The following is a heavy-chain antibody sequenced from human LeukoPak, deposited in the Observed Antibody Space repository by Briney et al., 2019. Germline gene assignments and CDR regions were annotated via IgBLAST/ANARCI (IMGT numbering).Heavy chain of an antibody. D-gene: IGHD3-10*01. CDR2: IYTSGST. Sequence: PSQTLSLTCTVSGGSISSGGYYWSWIRQPAGKGLEWIGRIYTSGSTNYNPSLKSRVTISVDTSKNQFSLKLSSVTAADTAVYYCARDPAFYGSRGWYFDLWGRGTLVTVSS. CDR1: GGSISSGGYY. V-gene: IGHV4-61*02. J-gene: IGHJ2*01. CDR3: ARDPAFYGSRGWYFDL.